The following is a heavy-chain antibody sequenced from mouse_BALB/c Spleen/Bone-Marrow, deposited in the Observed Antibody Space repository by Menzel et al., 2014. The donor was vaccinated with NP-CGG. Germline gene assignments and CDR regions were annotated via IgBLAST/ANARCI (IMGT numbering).Heavy chain of an antibody. Sequence: EVQLVESGGGLVQPGGSLKLSCATSGFTFSDYYMYWVRQTPEKRLEWVAYISNGGGSTYYPDTVKGRFTISRDNAKNTLYLQMSRPKSEDTAMYYCARQDYSYYYAMDYWGQGTSVTVSS. CDR3: ARQDYSYYYAMDY. CDR1: GFTFSDYY. V-gene: IGHV5-12*02. J-gene: IGHJ4*01. CDR2: ISNGGGST. D-gene: IGHD2-13*01.